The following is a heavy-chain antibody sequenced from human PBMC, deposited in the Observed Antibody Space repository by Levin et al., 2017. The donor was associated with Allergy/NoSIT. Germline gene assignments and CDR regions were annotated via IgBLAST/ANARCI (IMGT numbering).Heavy chain of an antibody. V-gene: IGHV1-24*01. Sequence: EASVKVSCKVSGFSLREFSIHWVRQAPGEGLEWMGGFDPEDGVGTYPQKFQGRITMTEDTSTDTAYMEVSSLRSEDTAVYYCARGLRFLEWLFDNWGQGTLVTVSS. J-gene: IGHJ4*02. D-gene: IGHD3-3*01. CDR2: FDPEDGVG. CDR1: GFSLREFS. CDR3: ARGLRFLEWLFDN.